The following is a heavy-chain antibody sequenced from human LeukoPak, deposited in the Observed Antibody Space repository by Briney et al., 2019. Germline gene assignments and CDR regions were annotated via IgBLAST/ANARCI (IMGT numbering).Heavy chain of an antibody. CDR1: GGSISSGGYY. D-gene: IGHD2/OR15-2a*01. CDR2: IYYSGTT. J-gene: IGHJ4*02. V-gene: IGHV4-39*01. Sequence: SQTLSLTCTVSGGSISSGGYYWGWIRQPPGKGLEWIGSIYYSGTTYYNPSLKSRVTISVDTSKNQFSLKLSSVTAADTSVYYCARAGLGTNFYPNFDYWGQGTLVTVSS. CDR3: ARAGLGTNFYPNFDY.